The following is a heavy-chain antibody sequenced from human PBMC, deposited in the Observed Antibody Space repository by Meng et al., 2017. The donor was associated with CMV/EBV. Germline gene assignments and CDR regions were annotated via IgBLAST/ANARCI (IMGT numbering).Heavy chain of an antibody. Sequence: ASVKVSCKAPGYTFTSYDINWVRQATGQGLEWMGWMNPNSGNTGYAQKFQGRVTMTRNTSISTAYMELSSLRSEDTAVYYCARHYDWGTDYVNYYGMDVWGQGTTVTVSS. J-gene: IGHJ6*02. CDR2: MNPNSGNT. CDR3: ARHYDWGTDYVNYYGMDV. D-gene: IGHD3-16*01. V-gene: IGHV1-8*01. CDR1: GYTFTSYD.